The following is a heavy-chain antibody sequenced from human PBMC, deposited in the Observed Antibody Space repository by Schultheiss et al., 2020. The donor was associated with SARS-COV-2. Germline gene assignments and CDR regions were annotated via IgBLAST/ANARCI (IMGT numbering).Heavy chain of an antibody. D-gene: IGHD6-13*01. V-gene: IGHV3-23*01. CDR1: GFTFSSYA. Sequence: GESLKISCAASGFTFSSYAMSWVRQAPGKGLEWVSAISGSGGSTYYADSVKGRFTISRDNSKNTLYLQMNSLRAEDTAVYYCARDFREAAAGTLLDYWGQGTLVTVSS. J-gene: IGHJ4*02. CDR2: ISGSGGST. CDR3: ARDFREAAAGTLLDY.